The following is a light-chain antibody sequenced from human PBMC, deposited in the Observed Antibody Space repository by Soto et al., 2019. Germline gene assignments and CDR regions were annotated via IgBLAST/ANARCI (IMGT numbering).Light chain of an antibody. CDR1: NIGSKS. CDR3: QVWDSSSDHLWV. J-gene: IGLJ3*02. Sequence: SYELPQPPSVSVAPEKTARITCGGNNIGSKSVHWYQQKPGQAPVLVIYYDSDRPSGIPERFSGYNSGNTATLTISRVEAGDEADYYCQVWDSSSDHLWVFGGGTKLTIL. V-gene: IGLV3-21*04. CDR2: YDS.